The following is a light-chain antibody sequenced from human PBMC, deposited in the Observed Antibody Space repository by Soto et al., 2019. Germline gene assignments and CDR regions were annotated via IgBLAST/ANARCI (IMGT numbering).Light chain of an antibody. Sequence: EIVLTQSPATLSLSPGERATLSCRASQSVSSYLVWYQQKPGQAPRLLIYGAAARATGTPARFSGSGSGTEFTLTISSLQSEDFAIYYCQQYDNWPPITFGQGTRLEIK. CDR1: QSVSSY. J-gene: IGKJ5*01. CDR2: GAA. CDR3: QQYDNWPPIT. V-gene: IGKV3-15*01.